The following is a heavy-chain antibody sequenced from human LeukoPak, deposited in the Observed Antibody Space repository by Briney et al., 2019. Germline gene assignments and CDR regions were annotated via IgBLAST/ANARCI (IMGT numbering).Heavy chain of an antibody. CDR3: ARDPNWGSPSGYFDC. CDR1: GFSFSSYW. V-gene: IGHV3-7*03. J-gene: IGHJ4*02. D-gene: IGHD7-27*01. Sequence: GGSLRLSCVASGFSFSSYWMSWVRQAPGKGLEWVANIKEDGREKYYVDSVKGRFTISRDNAKNSLYLQMNSLRAEDTAVYYCARDPNWGSPSGYFDCWGQGTLVTVSS. CDR2: IKEDGREK.